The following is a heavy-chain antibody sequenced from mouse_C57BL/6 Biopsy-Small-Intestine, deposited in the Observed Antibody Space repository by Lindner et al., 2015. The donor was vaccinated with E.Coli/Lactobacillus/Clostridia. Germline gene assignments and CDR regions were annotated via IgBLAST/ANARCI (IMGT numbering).Heavy chain of an antibody. V-gene: IGHV1-9*01. Sequence: VQLQESGAELMKPGASVKLSCKATGYTFTGYWIEWVKQRPGHGLEWIGEILPGSGSSNYNEKFKGKATFTADTSSSTAYMELNSLTSEDSAVYYCARKGYLSRPWFAYWGQGTLVTVSA. CDR2: ILPGSGSS. D-gene: IGHD3-1*01. CDR1: GYTFTGYW. J-gene: IGHJ3*01. CDR3: ARKGYLSRPWFAY.